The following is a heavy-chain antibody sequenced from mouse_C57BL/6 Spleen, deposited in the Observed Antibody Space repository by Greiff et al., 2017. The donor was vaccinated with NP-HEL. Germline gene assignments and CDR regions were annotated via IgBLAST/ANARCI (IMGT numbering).Heavy chain of an antibody. D-gene: IGHD2-12*01. CDR3: AWGYRQRDYAMDY. CDR2: INPNYGTT. CDR1: GYSFTDYN. V-gene: IGHV1-39*01. J-gene: IGHJ4*01. Sequence: VQLQQSGPELVKPGASVKISCKASGYSFTDYNMNWVKQSNGKSLEWIGVINPNYGTTSYNQKFKGKATLTVDQSSSTAYMQLNSLTSEDTAVYYCAWGYRQRDYAMDYWGQGTSVTVSS.